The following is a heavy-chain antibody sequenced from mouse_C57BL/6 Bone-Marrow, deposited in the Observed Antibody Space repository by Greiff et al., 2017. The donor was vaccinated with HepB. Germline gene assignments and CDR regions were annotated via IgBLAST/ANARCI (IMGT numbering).Heavy chain of an antibody. J-gene: IGHJ4*01. V-gene: IGHV1-81*01. CDR1: GYTFTSYG. CDR3: ARGVTTVVARYAMDY. Sequence: VQLQQSGAELARPGASVKLSCKASGYTFTSYGISWVKQRTGQGLEWIGEIYPRSGTTYYNEKFKGKATLTADKSSSTAYMELRSLTSEDSAVYFCARGVTTVVARYAMDYWGQGTSVTVSS. CDR2: IYPRSGTT. D-gene: IGHD1-1*01.